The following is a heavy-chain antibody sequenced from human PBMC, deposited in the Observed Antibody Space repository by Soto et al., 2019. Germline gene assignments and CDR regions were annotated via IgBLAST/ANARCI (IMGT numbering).Heavy chain of an antibody. V-gene: IGHV3-33*01. CDR3: ARGNYDSSGYYYPGY. J-gene: IGHJ4*02. CDR2: IWYDGSNK. D-gene: IGHD3-22*01. CDR1: GFTFSSYG. Sequence: SLRLSCAASGFTFSSYGMHWVRQAPGKGLEWVAVIWYDGSNKYYADSVKGRFTISRDNSKNTLYLQMNSLRAEDTAVYYCARGNYDSSGYYYPGYWGQGTLVTVSS.